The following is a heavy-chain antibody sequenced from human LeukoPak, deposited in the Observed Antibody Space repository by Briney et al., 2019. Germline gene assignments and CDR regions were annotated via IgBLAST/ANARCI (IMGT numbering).Heavy chain of an antibody. CDR3: ATDTAGWELRIFDS. Sequence: GASVKVSCKVSGYTLNELSMHWVRQAPGKGPEWMGGFDSEDGETIYAQKFQGRVTMTEGTSTDTAYMELSSLRSEDTAVYYCATDTAGWELRIFDSWGQGTLVTVSS. D-gene: IGHD1-26*01. CDR1: GYTLNELS. V-gene: IGHV1-24*01. CDR2: FDSEDGET. J-gene: IGHJ4*02.